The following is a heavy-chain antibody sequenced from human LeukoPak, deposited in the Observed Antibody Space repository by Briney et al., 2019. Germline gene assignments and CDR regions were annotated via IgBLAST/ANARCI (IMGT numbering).Heavy chain of an antibody. V-gene: IGHV4-61*02. CDR2: IYPSGNT. CDR1: GESISSSRHY. CDR3: ARVGIDYSGNILKYYFDY. D-gene: IGHD4-23*01. J-gene: IGHJ4*02. Sequence: SQTLSLTCSVSGESISSSRHYWSWIRQPAGKGLEWIGRIYPSGNTNYNPSLKSRVIISVDTSKNQFSLKLSPVTAADTAVYYCARVGIDYSGNILKYYFDYWGQGTLVTVSS.